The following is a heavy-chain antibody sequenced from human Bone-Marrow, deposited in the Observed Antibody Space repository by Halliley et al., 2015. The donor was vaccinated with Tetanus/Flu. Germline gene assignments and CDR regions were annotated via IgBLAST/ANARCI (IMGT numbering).Heavy chain of an antibody. CDR3: ARGTTPGFYDY. D-gene: IGHD4-4*01. CDR2: MSDSGSP. Sequence: EWIGYMSDSGSPNYTPSLQSRVTTSLDTSKNQFSLKLKSVTAADTAVYHCARGTTPGFYDYWGQGSLVNVSS. J-gene: IGHJ4*02. V-gene: IGHV4-59*09.